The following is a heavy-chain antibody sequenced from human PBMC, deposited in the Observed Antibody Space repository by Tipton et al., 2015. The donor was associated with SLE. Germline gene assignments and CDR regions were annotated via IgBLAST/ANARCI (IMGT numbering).Heavy chain of an antibody. CDR3: ARARRLTGIDFDY. D-gene: IGHD7-27*01. CDR2: ISYSGST. J-gene: IGHJ4*02. CDR1: GGSISSGGYY. Sequence: LRLSCTVSGGSISSGGYYWSWIRQYPGKGLEWIGYISYSGSTNYNSSLKSRLTISVDTSKNQFSLKLSSVTAADTAVYYCARARRLTGIDFDYWGQGTLVTVSS. V-gene: IGHV4-31*02.